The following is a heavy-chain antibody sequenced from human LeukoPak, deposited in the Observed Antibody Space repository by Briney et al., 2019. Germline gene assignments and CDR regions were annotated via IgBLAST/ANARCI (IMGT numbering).Heavy chain of an antibody. CDR2: IYYSGST. D-gene: IGHD3-16*02. CDR3: ATQTSHYVWGSYRSGGHMGAFDI. J-gene: IGHJ3*02. Sequence: PSETLSLTCTVSGGSISSSSYYWGWIRQPPGKGLEWIGSIYYSGSTYYNPSLKSRVTISVDTSKNQFSLKLSSVTAADTAVYYCATQTSHYVWGSYRSGGHMGAFDIWGQGTMVTVSS. V-gene: IGHV4-39*01. CDR1: GGSISSSSYY.